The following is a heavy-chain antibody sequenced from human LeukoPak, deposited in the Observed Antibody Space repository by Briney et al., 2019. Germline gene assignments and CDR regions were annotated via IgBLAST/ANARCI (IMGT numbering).Heavy chain of an antibody. D-gene: IGHD3-22*01. CDR2: IIPIFGTA. Sequence: SVKVSCKASGGTFSSYAISWVRQAPGQGLEWMGGIIPIFGTANYAQKFQGRVTITADESTSTAYMELSSLRSEDTAVYYCARESRGYYDSIGSPPRWFDPWGQGALVTVSS. CDR1: GGTFSSYA. CDR3: ARESRGYYDSIGSPPRWFDP. J-gene: IGHJ5*02. V-gene: IGHV1-69*01.